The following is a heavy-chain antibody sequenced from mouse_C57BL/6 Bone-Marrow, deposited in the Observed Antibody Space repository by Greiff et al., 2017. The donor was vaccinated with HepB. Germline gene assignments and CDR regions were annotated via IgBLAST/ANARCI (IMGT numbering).Heavy chain of an antibody. CDR3: ARRQLRPLFGY. J-gene: IGHJ2*01. CDR2: ISSGGSYT. V-gene: IGHV5-6*02. CDR1: GFTFSSYG. Sequence: EVMLVESGGDLVKPGGSLKLSCAASGFTFSSYGMSWVRQTPDKRLEWVATISSGGSYTYYPDSVKGRFTISRDNDKNTLYLQMSSLKSEDTARYYCARRQLRPLFGYWGQGTTLTVSP. D-gene: IGHD3-2*02.